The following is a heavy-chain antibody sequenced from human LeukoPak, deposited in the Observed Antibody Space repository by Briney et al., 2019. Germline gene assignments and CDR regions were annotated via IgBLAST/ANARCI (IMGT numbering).Heavy chain of an antibody. CDR1: GGSISSGSYY. CDR3: ARREGLEWSVYWYFDL. CDR2: IYHSGST. D-gene: IGHD3-3*01. Sequence: PSQTLSLTCTVSGGSISSGSYYWGWIRQPPGKGLEWIGNIYHSGSTYYNPSLKSRVTISVDTSKNQFSLKLSSVTAADTAVYYCARREGLEWSVYWYFDLWGRGTLVTVSS. V-gene: IGHV4-39*07. J-gene: IGHJ2*01.